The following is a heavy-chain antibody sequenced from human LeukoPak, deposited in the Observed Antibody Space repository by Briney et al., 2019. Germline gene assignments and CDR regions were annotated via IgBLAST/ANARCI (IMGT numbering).Heavy chain of an antibody. CDR2: ITGTSSII. V-gene: IGHV3-21*01. Sequence: PGESLRLSCAASGFTFSSYTMNWVRQAPGKGLKWVSSITGTSSIIQYADSVMARFTISRDNSKNSLYLQMNSLRAEDTAVYYCARDSNYYSWDWGQGTLVTVSS. CDR3: ARDSNYYSWD. J-gene: IGHJ4*02. CDR1: GFTFSSYT. D-gene: IGHD3-10*01.